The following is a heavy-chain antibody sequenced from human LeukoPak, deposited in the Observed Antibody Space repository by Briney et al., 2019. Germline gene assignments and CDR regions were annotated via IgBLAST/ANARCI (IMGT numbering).Heavy chain of an antibody. J-gene: IGHJ4*02. CDR1: GGSISSSSYY. V-gene: IGHV4-39*01. Sequence: SETLSLTCTVSGGSISSSSYYWGWIRQPPGKGLGWIGSIYYSGSTYYNPSLKSRVTISVDTSKNQSSLKLSSVTAADTAVYYCARMGIAAAGTDYWGQGTLVTVSS. CDR2: IYYSGST. D-gene: IGHD6-13*01. CDR3: ARMGIAAAGTDY.